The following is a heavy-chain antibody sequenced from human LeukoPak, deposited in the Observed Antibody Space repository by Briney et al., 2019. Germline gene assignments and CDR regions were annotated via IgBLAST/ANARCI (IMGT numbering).Heavy chain of an antibody. CDR2: ISAYNGNT. CDR1: GYIFTSYG. Sequence: ASVKVSCKASGYIFTSYGITWVRQAPGQGLEWMGWISAYNGNTNYAQKLQGRVTMTTHSSTTTAYLDLRSLTSADTAVYYCARGLPTSDSTFDYWGQGTLVTVSS. V-gene: IGHV1-18*01. J-gene: IGHJ4*02. D-gene: IGHD2-21*02. CDR3: ARGLPTSDSTFDY.